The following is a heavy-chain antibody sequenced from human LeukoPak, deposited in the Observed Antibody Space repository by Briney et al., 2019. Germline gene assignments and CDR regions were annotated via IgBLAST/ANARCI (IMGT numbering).Heavy chain of an antibody. CDR2: INHSGNT. V-gene: IGHV4-34*01. Sequence: PSETLSLTCAVYGGSFSGYYWNWIRQPPGKGLECFGEINHSGNTNYNPSLKSRVTMSVDTSKNQFSLRLSSVTAADTAVYYCARDHNYDSSGYFLYYWGQGTLVTVSS. CDR1: GGSFSGYY. D-gene: IGHD3-22*01. J-gene: IGHJ4*02. CDR3: ARDHNYDSSGYFLYY.